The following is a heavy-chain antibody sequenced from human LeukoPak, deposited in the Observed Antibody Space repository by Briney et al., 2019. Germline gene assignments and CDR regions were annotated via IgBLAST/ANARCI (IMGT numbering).Heavy chain of an antibody. CDR1: GFTFSSYA. J-gene: IGHJ6*03. CDR3: ARSPYDFWSGYPKDYYYYMDV. CDR2: IRVSGGST. V-gene: IGHV3-23*01. Sequence: GGSLRLSCAASGFTFSSYAMSWVRQAPGKGLEWVSAIRVSGGSTYYADSVKGRFTISRDNSKNTLYLQMNSLRAEDTAVYYCARSPYDFWSGYPKDYYYYMDVWGKGTTVTVSS. D-gene: IGHD3-3*01.